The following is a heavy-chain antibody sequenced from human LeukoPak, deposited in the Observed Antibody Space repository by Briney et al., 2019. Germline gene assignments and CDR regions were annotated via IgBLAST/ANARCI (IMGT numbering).Heavy chain of an antibody. CDR2: ISDSGSIT. CDR1: GFIFSDYY. CDR3: AKDARRTSGWYFFDY. Sequence: GGSLRLSCAASGFIFSDYYMGWVRQAPGKGLEWVSVISDSGSITYYADSVKGRFTISRDNSKNTLFLQMNSLRAEDTALYYCAKDARRTSGWYFFDYWGQGTLVSVSS. D-gene: IGHD6-19*01. V-gene: IGHV3-23*01. J-gene: IGHJ4*02.